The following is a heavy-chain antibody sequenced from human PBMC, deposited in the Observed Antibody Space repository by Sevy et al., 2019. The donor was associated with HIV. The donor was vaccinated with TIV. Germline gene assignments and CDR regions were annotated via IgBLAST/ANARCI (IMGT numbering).Heavy chain of an antibody. V-gene: IGHV4-59*01. D-gene: IGHD3-10*01. J-gene: IGHJ4*02. CDR3: ARVQRSTYYYGSGSYRTYYFDY. Sequence: SETLSLTCTVSGGSISSYYWSWIRQPPGEGLEWIGYIYYSGSTNYNPSLKSRVTISVDTSKNQFSLKLSSVTAADTAVYYCARVQRSTYYYGSGSYRTYYFDYWGQGTLVTVSS. CDR1: GGSISSYY. CDR2: IYYSGST.